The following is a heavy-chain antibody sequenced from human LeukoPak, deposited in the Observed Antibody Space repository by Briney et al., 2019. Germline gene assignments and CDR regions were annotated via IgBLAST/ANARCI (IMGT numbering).Heavy chain of an antibody. CDR3: ARGSAVVVYQDDAFDI. CDR1: GFTFSSYE. D-gene: IGHD3-22*01. J-gene: IGHJ3*02. Sequence: GGSLRLSCAASGFTFSSYEMNWVRQAPGKGLEWVSYISSSGSTIYYADSVKGRFTISRDNAKNSLYLQMNSLRAEDTAVYYCARGSAVVVYQDDAFDIWGQGTMVTVSS. V-gene: IGHV3-48*03. CDR2: ISSSGSTI.